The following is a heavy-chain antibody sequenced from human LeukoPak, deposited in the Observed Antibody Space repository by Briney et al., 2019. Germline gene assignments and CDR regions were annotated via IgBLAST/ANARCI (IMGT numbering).Heavy chain of an antibody. CDR2: ISGSGGST. CDR3: AKDRSMYCSSTSCYTEGFDY. CDR1: GFTFSSYA. J-gene: IGHJ4*02. Sequence: GGSLRLSCAASGFTFSSYAMSWVRQAPGKGLEWVSAISGSGGSTYHADSVKGRCTISRDNSKNTLYLQMNSLRPEDTAVYYCAKDRSMYCSSTSCYTEGFDYWGQGTLVTVSS. D-gene: IGHD2-2*02. V-gene: IGHV3-23*01.